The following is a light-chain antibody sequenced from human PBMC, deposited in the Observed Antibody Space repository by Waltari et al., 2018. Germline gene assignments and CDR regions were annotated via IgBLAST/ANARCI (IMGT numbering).Light chain of an antibody. CDR3: AAWDDSLNGRWV. V-gene: IGLV1-44*01. CDR2: RSD. Sequence: QSVLTQPPSASGTPGLGVTISCSGGASNIGNNVVNWYQQVPGKAPKLLIYRSDRRPAGVPDRFSGSKSGTSASLAISGLQSEDEADYYCAAWDDSLNGRWVFGGGTKVTVL. J-gene: IGLJ3*02. CDR1: ASNIGNNV.